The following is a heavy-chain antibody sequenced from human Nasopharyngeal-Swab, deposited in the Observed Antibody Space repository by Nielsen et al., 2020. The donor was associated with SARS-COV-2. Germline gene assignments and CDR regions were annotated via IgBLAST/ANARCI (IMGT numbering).Heavy chain of an antibody. Sequence: GESLKISCAASGFTFSSHWMSWVRQAPGKGLEWVANIKQDGSEKYYLDSVKGRFTISRDNAKNSLYLQMNSLRAEDTAIYFCARAVAGATDDWGQGTLVTVSS. D-gene: IGHD1-26*01. V-gene: IGHV3-7*03. CDR1: GFTFSSHW. CDR3: ARAVAGATDD. CDR2: IKQDGSEK. J-gene: IGHJ4*02.